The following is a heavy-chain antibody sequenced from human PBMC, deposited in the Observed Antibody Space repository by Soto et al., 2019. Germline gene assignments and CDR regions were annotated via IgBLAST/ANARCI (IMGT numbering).Heavy chain of an antibody. Sequence: VASLRLSFKASGFAFRSCAMSWVRQAPGKGLEWVSTIKTSGDSIFYADPVKGRFTASRDDSRNTLYLQMDSLRAEDTATYYCTKDVTGDIGADYWGPGT. CDR3: TKDVTGDIGADY. CDR2: IKTSGDSI. V-gene: IGHV3-23*01. J-gene: IGHJ4*02. D-gene: IGHD2-21*02. CDR1: GFAFRSCA.